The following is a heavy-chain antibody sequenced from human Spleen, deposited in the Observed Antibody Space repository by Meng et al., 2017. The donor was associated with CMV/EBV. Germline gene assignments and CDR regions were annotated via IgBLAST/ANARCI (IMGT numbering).Heavy chain of an antibody. V-gene: IGHV4-61*01. CDR3: ARGLVYYYGWNPPYGMDV. D-gene: IGHD3-10*01. J-gene: IGHJ6*02. CDR1: RGSLTSGSYF. Sequence: SETLSLTCSVSRGSLTSGSYFWSWIRQPPGKGLEWIGYISNSGSTNYNPSLKSRLTMSVDASKNQFSLNLSSVTAADTAVYFCARGLVYYYGWNPPYGMDVWGQGTTVTVSS. CDR2: ISNSGST.